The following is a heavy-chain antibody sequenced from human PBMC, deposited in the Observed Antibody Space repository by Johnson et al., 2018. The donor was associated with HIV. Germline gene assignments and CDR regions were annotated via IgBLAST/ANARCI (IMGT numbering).Heavy chain of an antibody. J-gene: IGHJ3*02. D-gene: IGHD4-17*01. CDR1: GFTFSDYG. CDR3: ARDPIRGYGDYEDDAFDI. CDR2: ISYDGSNT. Sequence: QVHLVESGGGVVQPGRSLRLSCAVSGFTFSDYGMHWVRQAPGKGLEWVAVISYDGSNTYYVDSVKGRFTISRDNAKNSLYLQMNRLRAEDTAVYYCARDPIRGYGDYEDDAFDIWGQGTMVTVSS. V-gene: IGHV3-30*03.